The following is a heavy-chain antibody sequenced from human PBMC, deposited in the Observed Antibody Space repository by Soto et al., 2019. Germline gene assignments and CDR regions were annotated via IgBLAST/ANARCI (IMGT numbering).Heavy chain of an antibody. CDR3: ARGCFMSSGLSISPLVFYY. CDR2: INHSGST. CDR1: GGSFSGYY. J-gene: IGHJ4*02. V-gene: IGHV4-34*01. Sequence: QVQLQQWGAGLLKPSETLSLTCAGYGGSFSGYYCSWIRQPPGKGLEWIGAINHSGSTNYNPSLKSRVTIPVDTSKNQSSLPVSSVAAADTAVAYCARGCFMSSGLSISPLVFYYWGQGNLVTVAS. D-gene: IGHD6-25*01.